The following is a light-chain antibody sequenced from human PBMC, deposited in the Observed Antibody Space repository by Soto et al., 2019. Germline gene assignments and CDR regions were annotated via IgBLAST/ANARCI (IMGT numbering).Light chain of an antibody. CDR1: SSDVGAYNY. V-gene: IGLV2-14*01. Sequence: QSVLTQPASVSGSPGQSVAISCSGTSSDVGAYNYVSWYQQHPGKAPKLFLSEGSNRPSGVSDRFFGSKSGNTASLTISGHQAEDEADYYCSSLTTRFTYVFGTGTNVTGL. CDR3: SSLTTRFTYV. J-gene: IGLJ1*01. CDR2: EGS.